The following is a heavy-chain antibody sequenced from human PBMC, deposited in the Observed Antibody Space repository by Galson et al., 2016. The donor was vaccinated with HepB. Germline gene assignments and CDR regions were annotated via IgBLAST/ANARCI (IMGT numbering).Heavy chain of an antibody. J-gene: IGHJ5*02. CDR2: IIPIFDTT. CDR1: GGTFNSYA. CDR3: ARGFMAAVAWFDP. Sequence: SVKVSCKASGGTFNSYAISWVRQAPGQGLEWMGGIIPIFDTTSYAQKFQGRVTITADESTSTVYMELGSLRSEDTAAYYCARGFMAAVAWFDPWGQGTLVTVSS. D-gene: IGHD6-19*01. V-gene: IGHV1-69*13.